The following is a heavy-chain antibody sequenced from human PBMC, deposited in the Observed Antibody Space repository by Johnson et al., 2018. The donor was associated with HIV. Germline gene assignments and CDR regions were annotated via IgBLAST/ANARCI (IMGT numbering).Heavy chain of an antibody. CDR2: LYSDGRT. J-gene: IGHJ3*02. CDR3: ARVLMRGEYYYDSSGFYI. Sequence: VQLVESGGGLVQPGESLRLSCAASGFTVSSTYMSWVRQAPGKGLEWLSVLYSDGRTYYADSVKGRFTISRDNSKNTLYLQMNSLRAEDTAVYHCARVLMRGEYYYDSSGFYIWGQGTMVTVSS. CDR1: GFTVSSTY. D-gene: IGHD3-22*01. V-gene: IGHV3-53*01.